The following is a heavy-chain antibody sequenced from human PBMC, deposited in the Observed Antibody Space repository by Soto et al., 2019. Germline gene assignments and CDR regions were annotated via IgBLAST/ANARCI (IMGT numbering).Heavy chain of an antibody. CDR3: ARVPLGSSGWYAMCTNGDY. CDR2: ISAYNGHT. V-gene: IGHV1-18*04. Sequence: QVQLVQSGAKVKKPGASVKVSCKASGYTFSSYGITWVRQAPGQGLEWMGWISAYNGHTNYAQKLQGRVTMTTDTSTSTAYMEVRSLRSDDAAVYYCARVPLGSSGWYAMCTNGDYWGQGTLVTVSS. CDR1: GYTFSSYG. J-gene: IGHJ4*02. D-gene: IGHD6-13*01.